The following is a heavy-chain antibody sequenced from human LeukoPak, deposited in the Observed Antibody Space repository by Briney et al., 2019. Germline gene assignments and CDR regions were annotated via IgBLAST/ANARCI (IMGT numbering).Heavy chain of an antibody. CDR1: GFTVSSNY. CDR2: IYSGGST. J-gene: IGHJ4*02. Sequence: PGGSLRLSCAASGFTVSSNYMSWVRQAPGKGLEWVSVIYSGGSTYCADSVKGRFTISRDNSKNTLYLQMNRLRAEDTAVYYCARVVLTAAADYFDYWGQGTLVTVSS. V-gene: IGHV3-66*01. D-gene: IGHD6-13*01. CDR3: ARVVLTAAADYFDY.